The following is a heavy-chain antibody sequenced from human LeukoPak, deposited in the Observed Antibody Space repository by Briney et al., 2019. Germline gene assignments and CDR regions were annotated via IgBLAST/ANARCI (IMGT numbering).Heavy chain of an antibody. CDR3: ARAQAWDASDPNWFDP. Sequence: ASVKVSCKASGYTFTSYYMHWVRQAPGQGLEWMGIINPSGGSTSYAQKFQGRVTMIWDTSTSTVYMELSSLRSEDTAVYYCARAQAWDASDPNWFDPWGRGSLVIVSS. D-gene: IGHD1-26*01. V-gene: IGHV1-46*01. J-gene: IGHJ5*02. CDR2: INPSGGST. CDR1: GYTFTSYY.